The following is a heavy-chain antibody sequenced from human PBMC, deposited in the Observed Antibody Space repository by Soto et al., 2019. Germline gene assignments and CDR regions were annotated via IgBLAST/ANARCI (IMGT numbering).Heavy chain of an antibody. Sequence: QVQLVESGGGVVQPGRSLRLSCAASGFTFSSYATHWVRQPPGKGLEWVAVISYHGSKNYYADSVKGRFTISRDNSKNTLYLQMNSLRAEDTAVYYCARERVEYGDYQYYGMDVWGQGTTVTVSS. D-gene: IGHD2-15*01. V-gene: IGHV3-30-3*01. CDR1: GFTFSSYA. J-gene: IGHJ6*02. CDR3: ARERVEYGDYQYYGMDV. CDR2: ISYHGSKN.